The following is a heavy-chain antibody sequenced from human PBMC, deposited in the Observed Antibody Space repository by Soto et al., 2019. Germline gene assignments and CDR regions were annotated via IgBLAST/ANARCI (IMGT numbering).Heavy chain of an antibody. CDR2: IYPSGGST. CDR1: GYTFTNYY. CDR3: ARDWTHYDSSGPGDY. D-gene: IGHD3-22*01. V-gene: IGHV1-46*01. J-gene: IGHJ4*02. Sequence: ASVKVSCKASGYTFTNYYMHWVRQAPGQGLEWMGIIYPSGGSTRNAQKFQGRVTMTRDTSTSTVYMELSSLRSEDTAVYYCARDWTHYDSSGPGDYWGQGTLVTVSS.